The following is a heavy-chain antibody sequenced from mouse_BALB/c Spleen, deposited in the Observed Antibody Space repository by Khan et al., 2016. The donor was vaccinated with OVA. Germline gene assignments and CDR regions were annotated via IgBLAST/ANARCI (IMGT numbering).Heavy chain of an antibody. CDR2: ISYSGST. J-gene: IGHJ4*01. V-gene: IGHV3-2*02. Sequence: EVQLQESGPGLVKPSQSLFLTCTVTGYSITSDYAWNWIRQFPGNKLEWMGYISYSGSTTYNPSHKSRISITRDTSKDQFFLQLKSVTSEDTATYYCASELGRYYALDYWGQGTSVTVSS. CDR3: ASELGRYYALDY. CDR1: GYSITSDYA. D-gene: IGHD4-1*01.